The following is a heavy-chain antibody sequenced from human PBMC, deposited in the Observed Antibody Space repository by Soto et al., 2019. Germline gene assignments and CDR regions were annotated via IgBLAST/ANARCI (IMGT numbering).Heavy chain of an antibody. CDR3: ARGNSGAYYKVITY. D-gene: IGHD1-26*01. CDR1: GFTFSDYY. Sequence: GGSLRLSCAASGFTFSDYYMSWIRQAPGKGLEWVSYISSSSSYTNYADSVKGRFIISRDNAQNTLFLQMNSLRAEAPAVDYCARGNSGAYYKVITYWRQGTLVTVSS. V-gene: IGHV3-11*05. J-gene: IGHJ4*02. CDR2: ISSSSSYT.